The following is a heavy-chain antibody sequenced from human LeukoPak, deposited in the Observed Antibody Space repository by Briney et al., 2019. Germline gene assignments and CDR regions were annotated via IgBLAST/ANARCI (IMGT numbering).Heavy chain of an antibody. V-gene: IGHV1-69*01. CDR2: IIPIFGTA. Sequence: SVKVSCKASGGTFRDYAISWVRQAPGQGLEWMGGIIPIFGTANYAQKFQGRVTITADESTSTAYMELSSLRSEDTAVYYCARDSDYYDSSGYSVGFDYWGQGTLVTVSS. CDR1: GGTFRDYA. D-gene: IGHD3-22*01. CDR3: ARDSDYYDSSGYSVGFDY. J-gene: IGHJ4*02.